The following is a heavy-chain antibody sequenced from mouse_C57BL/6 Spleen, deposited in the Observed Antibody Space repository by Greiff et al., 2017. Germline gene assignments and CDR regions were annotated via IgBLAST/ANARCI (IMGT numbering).Heavy chain of an antibody. CDR1: GYSITSGYY. D-gene: IGHD2-3*01. J-gene: IGHJ3*01. Sequence: DVQLQESGPGLVKPSQSLSLTCSVTGYSITSGYYWNWIRQFPGNKLEWMGYISYDGSNNYNPSLKNRISITRDTSKNQFFLKLNSVTTEDTATYYCAREGGYYDPFAYWGQGTLVTVSA. CDR3: AREGGYYDPFAY. CDR2: ISYDGSN. V-gene: IGHV3-6*01.